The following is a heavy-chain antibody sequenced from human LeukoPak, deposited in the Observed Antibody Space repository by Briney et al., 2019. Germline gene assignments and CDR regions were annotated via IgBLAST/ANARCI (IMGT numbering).Heavy chain of an antibody. CDR2: ISGSGGST. J-gene: IGHJ4*02. D-gene: IGHD1-26*01. CDR3: AKERAPRYSGSYSDY. Sequence: GGSLRLSCAASGFTFSSYAMSWVRQAPGKGLEWVSAISGSGGSTYYADSVKGRFTISRDNSKNTLYLQMNSLGAEDTAVYYCAKERAPRYSGSYSDYWGQGTLVTVSS. V-gene: IGHV3-23*01. CDR1: GFTFSSYA.